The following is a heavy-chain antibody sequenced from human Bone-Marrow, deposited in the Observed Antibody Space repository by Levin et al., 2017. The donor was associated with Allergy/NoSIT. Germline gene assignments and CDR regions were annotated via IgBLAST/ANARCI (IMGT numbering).Heavy chain of an antibody. CDR1: GFTFSSYS. V-gene: IGHV3-48*01. J-gene: IGHJ3*02. CDR2: ISSSSSTI. Sequence: GGSLRLSCAASGFTFSSYSMNWVRQAPGKGLEWVSYISSSSSTIYYADSVKGRFTISRDNAKNSLYLQMNSLRAEDTAVYYCATAFIGELLSYDAFDIWGQGTMVTVSS. D-gene: IGHD3-10*01. CDR3: ATAFIGELLSYDAFDI.